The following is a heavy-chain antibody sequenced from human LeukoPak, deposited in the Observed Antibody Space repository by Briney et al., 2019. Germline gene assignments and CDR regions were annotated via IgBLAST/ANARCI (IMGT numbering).Heavy chain of an antibody. CDR1: GGTFSSYA. Sequence: SVKVSCKGSGGTFSSYAISWVRQAPGQGLEWMGRIIPIFGIANYAQKFQGRVTITADKSTSTAYMELSSLRSEDTVVYYCASGDSGYSYGYSYYYYGMDVWGQGTTVTVSS. J-gene: IGHJ6*02. D-gene: IGHD5-18*01. CDR2: IIPIFGIA. CDR3: ASGDSGYSYGYSYYYYGMDV. V-gene: IGHV1-69*04.